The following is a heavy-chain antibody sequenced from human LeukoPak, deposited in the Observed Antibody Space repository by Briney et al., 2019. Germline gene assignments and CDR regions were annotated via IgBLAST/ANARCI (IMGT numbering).Heavy chain of an antibody. V-gene: IGHV3-53*01. J-gene: IGHJ4*02. CDR1: GFTVSSNY. Sequence: GGSLRLSCAAPGFTVSSNYMSWVRQAPGKGLEWVSVIYSGGSTYYADSVKGRFTISRDNSKNTLYLQMNSLRAEDTAVYYCARVGGGQQLVHGRGDFDYWGQGTLVTVSS. CDR2: IYSGGST. CDR3: ARVGGGQQLVHGRGDFDY. D-gene: IGHD6-13*01.